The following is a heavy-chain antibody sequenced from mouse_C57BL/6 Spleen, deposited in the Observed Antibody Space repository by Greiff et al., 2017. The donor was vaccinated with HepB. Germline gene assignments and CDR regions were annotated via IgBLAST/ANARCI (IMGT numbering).Heavy chain of an antibody. CDR3: ARSGDSAGHVAY. D-gene: IGHD3-2*02. CDR1: GYTFTDYY. J-gene: IGHJ3*01. V-gene: IGHV1-19*01. Sequence: VQLQQSGPVLVKPGASVKMSCKASGYTFTDYYMNWVKQSHGKSLEWIGVINPYNGGTNYNLKFKGKATLTVDKSSSTAYMELNSLTSEDSAVYYCARSGDSAGHVAYWGQGTLVTVSA. CDR2: INPYNGGT.